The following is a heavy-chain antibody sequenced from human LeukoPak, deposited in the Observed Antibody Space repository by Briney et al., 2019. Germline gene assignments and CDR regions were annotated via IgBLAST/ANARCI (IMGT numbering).Heavy chain of an antibody. CDR3: AKDRLRRDGYNAFEY. D-gene: IGHD5-24*01. CDR2: ISGSGGRT. V-gene: IGHV3-23*01. CDR1: GFTFSNYA. J-gene: IGHJ4*02. Sequence: GGSLRLSCAASGFTFSNYAMSWVRQAPGKGLQWVSTISGSGGRTYYADSMKGRFTISRDNSKNTLYLQMNSLRAEDTAVYYCAKDRLRRDGYNAFEYWGQGTLVTVSS.